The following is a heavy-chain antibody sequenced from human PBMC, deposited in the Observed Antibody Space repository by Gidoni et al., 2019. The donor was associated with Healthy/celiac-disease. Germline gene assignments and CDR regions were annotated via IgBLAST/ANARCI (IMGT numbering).Heavy chain of an antibody. CDR1: GFTVSSNY. D-gene: IGHD2-21*02. CDR2: IYSGGST. J-gene: IGHJ3*02. CDR3: ARDPPYCGGDCYFDAFDI. Sequence: EVQLVESGGGLVQPGGSLRLSCAASGFTVSSNYMSWVRQAPGKGLEWVSVIYSGGSTYYADSVKGRFTISRDNSKNTLYLQMNSLRAEDTAVYYCARDPPYCGGDCYFDAFDIWGQGTMVTVSS. V-gene: IGHV3-66*01.